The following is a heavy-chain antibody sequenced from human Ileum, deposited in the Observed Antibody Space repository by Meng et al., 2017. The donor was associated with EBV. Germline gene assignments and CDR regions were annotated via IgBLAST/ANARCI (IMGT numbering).Heavy chain of an antibody. CDR1: GYSISSTNW. CDR3: ARNVPGTSAYYD. Sequence: VQLPEAGPGLGKPSDTLSLTCAVSGYSISSTNWWGWIRQPPGKGLEWIGYIYYSGSTSYNPSLKSRVTMSVDTSKNQFSLNLNSVTAVDTAVYYCARNVPGTSAYYDWGQGTLVTVSS. V-gene: IGHV4-28*01. D-gene: IGHD3-22*01. J-gene: IGHJ4*02. CDR2: IYYSGST.